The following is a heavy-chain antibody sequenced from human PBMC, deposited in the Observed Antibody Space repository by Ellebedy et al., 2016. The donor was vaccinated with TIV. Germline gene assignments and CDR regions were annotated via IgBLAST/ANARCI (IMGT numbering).Heavy chain of an antibody. V-gene: IGHV3-23*01. CDR2: ISGSSGST. J-gene: IGHJ5*02. CDR1: GFSFSNYA. Sequence: PGGSLRLSCAASGFSFSNYAMSWVPQAPRKGLEWVSAISGSSGSTYYAYSVKGRFTITRDNSANTLYLQMNSLRAEDTAVYFCAKDHYYDSTGTFGSWGQGTLVTVSS. D-gene: IGHD3-22*01. CDR3: AKDHYYDSTGTFGS.